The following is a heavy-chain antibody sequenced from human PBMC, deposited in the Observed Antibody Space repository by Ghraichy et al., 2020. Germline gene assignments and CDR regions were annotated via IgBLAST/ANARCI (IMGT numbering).Heavy chain of an antibody. Sequence: GGSLRLSCAASGFTFSTFGMHWVRQAPGKGLEWVAFISYDGSNNYYADSVKGRFTISRDNSRNTLYLQMNSLRVDDTAVYYCARRGQLRFLEWHIDSWGQGTLVTVSS. CDR1: GFTFSTFG. J-gene: IGHJ4*02. V-gene: IGHV3-30*03. D-gene: IGHD3-3*01. CDR2: ISYDGSNN. CDR3: ARRGQLRFLEWHIDS.